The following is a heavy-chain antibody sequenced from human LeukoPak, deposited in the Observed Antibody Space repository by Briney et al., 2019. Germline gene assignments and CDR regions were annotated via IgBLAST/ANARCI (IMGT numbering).Heavy chain of an antibody. CDR3: ASDLLRSYSSSWYEGDAFDI. D-gene: IGHD6-13*01. J-gene: IGHJ3*02. CDR2: IYTSGST. Sequence: SQTLSLTCTVSGGSISSGSYYWSWIRQPAGKGLEWIGRIYTSGSTNYNPSLKSRVTISVDTSKNQFSLKLSSVAAADTAVYYCASDLLRSYSSSWYEGDAFDIWGQGTMVTVSS. V-gene: IGHV4-61*02. CDR1: GGSISSGSYY.